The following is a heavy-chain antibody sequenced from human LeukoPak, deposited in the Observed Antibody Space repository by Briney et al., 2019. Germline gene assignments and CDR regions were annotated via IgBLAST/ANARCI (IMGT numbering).Heavy chain of an antibody. Sequence: PSETLSLTCTVSGGSISSYYWSWIRQPPGKGLEWIGYIYYSGSTNYNPSPKSRVTISVDTSKNQFSLKLSSVTAADTAVYYCARRGNTRASSDFDYWGQGTLVTVSS. V-gene: IGHV4-59*08. D-gene: IGHD6-6*01. CDR3: ARRGNTRASSDFDY. CDR1: GGSISSYY. J-gene: IGHJ4*02. CDR2: IYYSGST.